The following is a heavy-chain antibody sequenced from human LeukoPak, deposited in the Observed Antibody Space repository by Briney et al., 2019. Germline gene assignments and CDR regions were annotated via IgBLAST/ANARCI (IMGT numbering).Heavy chain of an antibody. D-gene: IGHD1-26*01. CDR1: GGSFNDYY. J-gene: IGHJ4*02. CDR2: ISQSEGT. V-gene: IGHV4-34*01. CDR3: ARGTDRSKTGY. Sequence: SETLSLTSAVYGGSFNDYYCSWIPQPPGKGLEWIGEISQSEGTHSNPSLKRRVIMSVDTSKNQCSLKLSSVTAADTAVYYCARGTDRSKTGYWGQGTLVTVSS.